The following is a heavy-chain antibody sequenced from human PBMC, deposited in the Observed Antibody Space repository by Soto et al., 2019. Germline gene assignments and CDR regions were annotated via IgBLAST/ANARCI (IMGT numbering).Heavy chain of an antibody. CDR3: GRVFAGNWNDDPSGGAFDL. CDR1: GFTFSSYS. J-gene: IGHJ3*01. V-gene: IGHV3-48*02. D-gene: IGHD1-1*01. CDR2: ISSSSSTI. Sequence: GGSLRLSCAASGFTFSSYSMNWVRQAPGKGLEWVSYISSSSSTIYYADSVKGRFTISRDNAKNSLYLQMNSLRDEDTAVYYCGRVFAGNWNDDPSGGAFDLWGQGTKVTVSS.